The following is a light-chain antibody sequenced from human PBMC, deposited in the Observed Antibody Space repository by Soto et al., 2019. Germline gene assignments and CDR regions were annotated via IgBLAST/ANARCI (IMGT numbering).Light chain of an antibody. CDR3: SSYAGSNNLGV. CDR2: DVT. V-gene: IGLV2-8*01. Sequence: QSVLTQPPSASGSPGQSVAISCTGTSSDVGAYNYVSWYQQHPGKAPKLIIYDVTKRPSGVPDRFSGSKSGNTASLTVSGLQAEDEADYYCSSYAGSNNLGVFGGGTKVPVL. J-gene: IGLJ3*02. CDR1: SSDVGAYNY.